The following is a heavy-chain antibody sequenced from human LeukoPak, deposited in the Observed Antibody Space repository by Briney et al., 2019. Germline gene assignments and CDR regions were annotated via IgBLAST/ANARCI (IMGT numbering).Heavy chain of an antibody. J-gene: IGHJ1*01. V-gene: IGHV3-15*01. CDR3: TVPGDYGDNDWYFQH. CDR2: IKSKTDGGTT. Sequence: GGSLRLSCAASGLTFSNAWMTWVRQAPRKGLEWVGRIKSKTDGGTTDYAAPVKGRFTISRDDSKNMLYLQMNSLKTEDTAVYYCTVPGDYGDNDWYFQHWGQGTLVTVSS. D-gene: IGHD4-17*01. CDR1: GLTFSNAW.